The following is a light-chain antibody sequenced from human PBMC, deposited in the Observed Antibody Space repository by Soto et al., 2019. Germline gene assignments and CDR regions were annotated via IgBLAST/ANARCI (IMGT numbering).Light chain of an antibody. CDR2: RAS. CDR3: QQYQTWT. Sequence: DIQMTQSPFTLFASVGDIVTITCRASQSINRWLAWYQQKPGKAPKLLIYRASSLESGVPSRFSGSGSGTEFTLTISSLQSDDSATYYCQQYQTWTFGQGTKVEIK. J-gene: IGKJ1*01. V-gene: IGKV1-5*03. CDR1: QSINRW.